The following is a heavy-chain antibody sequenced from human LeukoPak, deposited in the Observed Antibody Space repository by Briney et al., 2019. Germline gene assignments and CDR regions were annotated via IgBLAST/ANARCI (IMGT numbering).Heavy chain of an antibody. CDR2: IYSGGST. D-gene: IGHD3-22*01. Sequence: PGGSLRLSCAASGFTVSTNYMSWVRQAPGKGLEWVSVIYSGGSTYYADSVKGRFTISRDNSKNTLYLQMNSLRAEDTAVYYCARVSHYYDSSGYYFDYWGQGTLVTVSS. CDR1: GFTVSTNY. V-gene: IGHV3-53*01. CDR3: ARVSHYYDSSGYYFDY. J-gene: IGHJ4*02.